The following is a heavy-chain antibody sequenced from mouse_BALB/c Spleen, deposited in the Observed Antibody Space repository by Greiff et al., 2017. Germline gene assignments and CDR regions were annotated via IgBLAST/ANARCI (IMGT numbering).Heavy chain of an antibody. Sequence: VQLKESGAELVKPGASVKLSCTASGFNIKDTYMHWVKQRPEQGLEWIGRIDPANGNTKYDPKFQGKATITADTSSNTAYLQLSSLTSEDTAVYYCASPLLITTVVAVDYWGQGTTLTVSS. CDR1: GFNIKDTY. J-gene: IGHJ2*01. CDR3: ASPLLITTVVAVDY. CDR2: IDPANGNT. D-gene: IGHD1-1*01. V-gene: IGHV14-3*02.